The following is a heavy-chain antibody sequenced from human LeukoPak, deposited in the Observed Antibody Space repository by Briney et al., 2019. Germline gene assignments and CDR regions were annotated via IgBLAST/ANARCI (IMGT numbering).Heavy chain of an antibody. J-gene: IGHJ4*02. CDR1: GGTFSSYA. D-gene: IGHD6-13*01. CDR3: ARGPLAAAGVFDY. CDR2: IIPIFGTA. Sequence: GASVKVSCKASGGTFSSYAISWVRQAPGQGLEWMGGIIPIFGTANYAQKFQGRVTMTTDTSTSTAYMELRSLRSDDTAVYYCARGPLAAAGVFDYWGQGTLVTVPS. V-gene: IGHV1-69*05.